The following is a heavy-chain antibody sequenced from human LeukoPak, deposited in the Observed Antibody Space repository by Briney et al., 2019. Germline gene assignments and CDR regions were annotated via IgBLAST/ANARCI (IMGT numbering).Heavy chain of an antibody. Sequence: GGPLSLSCAASGFTFISYAMHWVGQAPAKGREWVAVISYDGSNKYYADSVKSRFTISRDNSKNTLYLQMNSLRGEDTAVYYCARDSTDCSSTSCFPGDYYYYGMDVWGQGTTVTVSS. J-gene: IGHJ6*02. CDR1: GFTFISYA. CDR3: ARDSTDCSSTSCFPGDYYYYGMDV. V-gene: IGHV3-30*04. CDR2: ISYDGSNK. D-gene: IGHD2-2*01.